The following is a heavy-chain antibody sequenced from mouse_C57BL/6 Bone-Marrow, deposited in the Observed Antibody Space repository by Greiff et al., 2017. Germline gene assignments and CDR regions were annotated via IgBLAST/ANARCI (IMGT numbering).Heavy chain of an antibody. CDR2: INPSNGGT. Sequence: VQLLQPGTELVKPGASVKLSCKASGYTFTSYWMHWVKQRPGQGLEWIGNINPSNGGTNYNEKFKSKATLTVDKSSSTAYMQLSSLTSEDSAVYYCARRSAVVDLWYFDVWGTGTTVTVAS. V-gene: IGHV1-53*01. CDR3: ARRSAVVDLWYFDV. J-gene: IGHJ1*03. D-gene: IGHD1-1*01. CDR1: GYTFTSYW.